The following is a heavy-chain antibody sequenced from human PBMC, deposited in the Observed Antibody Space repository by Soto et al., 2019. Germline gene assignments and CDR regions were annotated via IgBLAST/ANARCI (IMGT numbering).Heavy chain of an antibody. D-gene: IGHD6-13*01. CDR2: ISSSSSYI. V-gene: IGHV3-21*01. CDR1: GFTFSSYS. Sequence: GSLRLSCAASGFTFSSYSMNWVRQAPGKGLEWVSSISSSSSYIYYADSVKGRFTISRDNAKNSLYLQMNSLRAEDTAVYYCARGPHSSKPKYYFDYWGQGTLVTVSS. J-gene: IGHJ4*02. CDR3: ARGPHSSKPKYYFDY.